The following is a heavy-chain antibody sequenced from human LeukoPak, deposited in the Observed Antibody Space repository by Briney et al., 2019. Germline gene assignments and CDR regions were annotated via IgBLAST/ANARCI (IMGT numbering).Heavy chain of an antibody. CDR2: MNPNSGNT. V-gene: IGHV1-8*03. CDR1: GYTFTSYD. CDR3: ARGVRGCSSTSCKYYFDY. Sequence: ASVKVSCKASGYTFTSYDINWVRQATGQGLEWMGWMNPNSGNTGYAQKFQGRVTITRNTSISTAYMGLSSLRSEDTAVYYCARGVRGCSSTSCKYYFDYWGQGTLVTVSS. D-gene: IGHD2-2*01. J-gene: IGHJ4*02.